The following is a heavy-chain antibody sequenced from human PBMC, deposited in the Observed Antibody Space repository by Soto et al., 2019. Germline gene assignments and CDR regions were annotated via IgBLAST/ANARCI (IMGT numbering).Heavy chain of an antibody. J-gene: IGHJ6*02. D-gene: IGHD3-3*01. Sequence: SVKVSCKASGYTFTSYGISWVRQAPGQGLEWMGWIVVGSGNTNYAQKFQERVTITRDMSTSTAYMELSSLRSEDTAVYYCAADHDWEWLLSDYGMDVLGQGTTVTVSS. CDR2: IVVGSGNT. CDR3: AADHDWEWLLSDYGMDV. V-gene: IGHV1-58*02. CDR1: GYTFTSYG.